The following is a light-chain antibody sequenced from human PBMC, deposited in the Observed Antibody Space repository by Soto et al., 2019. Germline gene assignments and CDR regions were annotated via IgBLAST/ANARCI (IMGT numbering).Light chain of an antibody. J-gene: IGLJ1*01. V-gene: IGLV2-14*01. CDR2: EVR. CDR3: SSYTSSSIL. Sequence: QSALTQPASVSGSPGQSITLSCTGTSSDVGSYNYVSWYQQHPGKAPKLMIYEVRDRPSGISSRFSGSKSGNTASLTISGLQTEDEADYYCSSYTSSSILFGTGTKLTVL. CDR1: SSDVGSYNY.